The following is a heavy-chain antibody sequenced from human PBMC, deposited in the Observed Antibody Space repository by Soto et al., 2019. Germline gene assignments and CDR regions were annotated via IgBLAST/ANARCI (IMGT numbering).Heavy chain of an antibody. J-gene: IGHJ6*02. V-gene: IGHV3-33*01. CDR3: ARDPLSGYCSGGSCYGDYYGMDV. CDR1: GFTFSSYG. CDR2: IWYDGSNK. Sequence: GGSLRLSCAASGFTFSSYGMHWVRQAPGKGLEWVAVIWYDGSNKYYADSVKGRFTISRDNSKNTLYLQMNSLRAEDTAVYYCARDPLSGYCSGGSCYGDYYGMDVWGQGTTVTVSS. D-gene: IGHD2-15*01.